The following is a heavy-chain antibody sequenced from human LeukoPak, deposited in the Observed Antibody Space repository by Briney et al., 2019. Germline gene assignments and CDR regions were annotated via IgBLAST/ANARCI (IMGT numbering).Heavy chain of an antibody. CDR1: GFPFSTYS. V-gene: IGHV3-48*02. J-gene: IGHJ2*01. D-gene: IGHD4-17*01. CDR2: ISSSTKTI. Sequence: PGGSLRLSCTASGFPFSTYSMNWVRQAPGKGLEWISYISSSTKTIYYADSVRGRFTISRDNGKTSLFLQMTSLRDDDTAVYYCARDLYGDSVALDFWHFDLWGRGTLVTVSS. CDR3: ARDLYGDSVALDFWHFDL.